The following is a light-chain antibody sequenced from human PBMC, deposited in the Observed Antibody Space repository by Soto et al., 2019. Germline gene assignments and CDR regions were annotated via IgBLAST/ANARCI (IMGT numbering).Light chain of an antibody. CDR3: TSYTGSNTLEV. J-gene: IGLJ1*01. CDR2: DVN. V-gene: IGLV2-14*03. Sequence: SVLTQPASVSGSPGQSITISCTGTSSDIGAYNYVSWYRQHPGKAPQLLIYDVNNRPSGVSHRFSGSKSGNTASLTISGLQSEDEADYFCTSYTGSNTLEVFGPGTKVTV. CDR1: SSDIGAYNY.